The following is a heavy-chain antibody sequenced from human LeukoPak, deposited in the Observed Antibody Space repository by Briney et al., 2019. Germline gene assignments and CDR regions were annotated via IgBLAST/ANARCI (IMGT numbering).Heavy chain of an antibody. J-gene: IGHJ4*02. CDR3: ARESPVAGFDY. CDR1: GGSFSGYY. CDR2: INHSGST. V-gene: IGHV4-34*01. D-gene: IGHD6-19*01. Sequence: PSETLSLTCAVYGGSFSGYYWSWIRQPPGKGLEWIGEINHSGSTNYNPSLKSRVTISVDTSKNQFSLKLSSVTAADTAVYYCARESPVAGFDYWGQGTLVTVSS.